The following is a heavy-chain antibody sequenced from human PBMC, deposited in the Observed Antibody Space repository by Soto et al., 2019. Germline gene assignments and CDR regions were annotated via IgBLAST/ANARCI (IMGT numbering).Heavy chain of an antibody. Sequence: EVQLLESGGGLVQPGGSLRLSCAASGFTFSSYAMSWVRQAPGKGLEWVSAISGSGGSTYYADSVKGRFTISRDNSKNTLYLQMNSLRAEDTAVYYCAKPLYRGWNYIAGTGPAFFIDYWGQGTLVTVSS. CDR3: AKPLYRGWNYIAGTGPAFFIDY. CDR2: ISGSGGST. V-gene: IGHV3-23*01. J-gene: IGHJ4*02. CDR1: GFTFSSYA. D-gene: IGHD1-7*01.